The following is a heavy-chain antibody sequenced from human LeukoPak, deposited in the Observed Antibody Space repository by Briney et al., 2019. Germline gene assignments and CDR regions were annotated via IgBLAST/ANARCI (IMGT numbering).Heavy chain of an antibody. Sequence: KPSETLSLTCAVYGGSFSGYYWSWIRQPPGKGLEWIGSIYYSGSTYYNPSLKSRVTISVDTSKNQFSLKLSSVTAADTAVYYCARPTDYCSGGSCYSTQGMGDAFDIWGQGTMVTVSS. J-gene: IGHJ3*02. V-gene: IGHV4-34*01. CDR2: IYYSGST. D-gene: IGHD2-15*01. CDR1: GGSFSGYY. CDR3: ARPTDYCSGGSCYSTQGMGDAFDI.